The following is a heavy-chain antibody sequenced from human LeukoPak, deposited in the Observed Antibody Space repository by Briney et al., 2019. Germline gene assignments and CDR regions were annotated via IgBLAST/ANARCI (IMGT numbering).Heavy chain of an antibody. J-gene: IGHJ4*02. CDR3: ARVLARGYIGY. V-gene: IGHV4-61*02. CDR2: IYTTGST. D-gene: IGHD3-22*01. CDR1: GGSISSGSYY. Sequence: SETLSLTCTVSGGSISSGSYYWSWIRQPAGKGLEWIGRIYTTGSTNYNPSLKSRLTISVDTSKNQFSLKLSSVTAADTAVYYCARVLARGYIGYWGQGTLVTVSS.